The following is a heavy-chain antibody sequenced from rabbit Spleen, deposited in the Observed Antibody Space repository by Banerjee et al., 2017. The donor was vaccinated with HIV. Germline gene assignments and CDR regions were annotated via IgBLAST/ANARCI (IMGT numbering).Heavy chain of an antibody. CDR2: IYAGTIGST. CDR3: ARESSYATYAGYGYAARYYGMDL. CDR1: GFSFSSGYD. V-gene: IGHV1S40*01. D-gene: IGHD6-1*01. Sequence: QQLVESGGGLVKPGASLTLTCKASGFSFSSGYDMCWVRQAPGKGLEWIACIYAGTIGSTYSASWAKGRFTCSKTSSTTVTLQMTSLTAADTATYFCARESSYATYAGYGYAARYYGMDLWGPGTLVTVS. J-gene: IGHJ6*01.